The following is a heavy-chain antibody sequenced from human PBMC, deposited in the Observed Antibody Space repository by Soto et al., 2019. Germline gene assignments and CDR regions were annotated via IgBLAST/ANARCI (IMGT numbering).Heavy chain of an antibody. J-gene: IGHJ4*02. CDR2: IYYSGST. CDR1: GGSISSSSYY. CDR3: ARHRVRGVIIPTLFDY. Sequence: SDTLSLTCTVSGGSISSSSYYWGWIRQPPGKGLEWIGSIYYSGSTYYNPSLKSRVTISVDTSKNQFSLKLSSVTAADTAVYYCARHRVRGVIIPTLFDYWGQGTLVTVSS. D-gene: IGHD3-10*01. V-gene: IGHV4-39*01.